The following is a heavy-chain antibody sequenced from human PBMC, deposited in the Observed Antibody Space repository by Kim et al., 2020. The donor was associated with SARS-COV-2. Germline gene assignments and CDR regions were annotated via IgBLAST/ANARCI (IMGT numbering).Heavy chain of an antibody. CDR3: AKESGSGSYYAWTYYNYRMDV. CDR2: ISYDGSNK. Sequence: GGSLRLSCAASGFTFSSYGMHWVRQAPGKGLEWVAVISYDGSNKYYADSVKGRFTISRDNSKNTLYLQMNSLRAEDTAVYYCAKESGSGSYYAWTYYNYRMDVGGEGTTVTVST. D-gene: IGHD3-10*01. V-gene: IGHV3-30*18. CDR1: GFTFSSYG. J-gene: IGHJ6*01.